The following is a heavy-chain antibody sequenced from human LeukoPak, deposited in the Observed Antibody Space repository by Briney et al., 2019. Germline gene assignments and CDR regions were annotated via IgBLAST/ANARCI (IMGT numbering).Heavy chain of an antibody. J-gene: IGHJ4*02. V-gene: IGHV3-23*01. Sequence: GGSLRLSCGVSGLTFRSYAVSCVREAPGKGLEWVSLISSISCISYYADSVKGRLTISRHNANHTLYRPMNSLRAGDTRVYYCAKVKSAMVPIFDYWGQGTQVTVSS. CDR2: ISSISCIS. CDR3: AKVKSAMVPIFDY. CDR1: GLTFRSYA. D-gene: IGHD3-10*01.